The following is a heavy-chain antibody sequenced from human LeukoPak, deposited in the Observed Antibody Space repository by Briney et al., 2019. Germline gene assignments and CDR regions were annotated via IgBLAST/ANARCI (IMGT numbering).Heavy chain of an antibody. D-gene: IGHD6-13*01. CDR1: GFTFSSYA. CDR2: ISGSGGST. J-gene: IGHJ4*02. V-gene: IGHV3-23*01. Sequence: GGSLRLSCAASGFTFSSYAMSWVRQAPGKGLEWVSAISGSGGSTYYADSVKGRFTISRDNSKNTLYLQMNSLRAEDTAVYYCARAGTYSSSWYGQYYFDYWGQGTLVTVSS. CDR3: ARAGTYSSSWYGQYYFDY.